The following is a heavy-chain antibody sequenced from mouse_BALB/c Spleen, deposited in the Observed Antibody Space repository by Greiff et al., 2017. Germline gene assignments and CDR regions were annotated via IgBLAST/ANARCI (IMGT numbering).Heavy chain of an antibody. CDR2: ISSGGSYT. CDR3: TRVDYYFDY. Sequence: EVNVVESGAGLVKPGGSLKLSCAASGFTFSSYTMSWVRQTPEKRLEWVATISSGGSYTYYPDSVKGRFTISRDNAKNTLYLQMSSLKSEDTAMYYCTRVDYYFDYWGQGTTLTVSS. V-gene: IGHV5-6-4*01. J-gene: IGHJ2*01. CDR1: GFTFSSYT.